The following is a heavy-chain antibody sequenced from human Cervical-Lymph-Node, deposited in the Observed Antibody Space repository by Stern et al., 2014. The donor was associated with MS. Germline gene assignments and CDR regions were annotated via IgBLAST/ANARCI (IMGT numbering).Heavy chain of an antibody. D-gene: IGHD3-22*01. CDR1: GYTFTGHY. CDR3: ARQQGTYYDLSLDY. CDR2: INPNSSLT. Sequence: QVQLVQSGAEVKKPGASVKVSCKASGYTFTGHYMHWVRQAPGQGLQWMGWINPNSSLTNLGQKFQGRVTMTRDTSISTAYMELSRLKSDDTAVYYCARQQGTYYDLSLDYGGQGTLGTVA. V-gene: IGHV1-2*02. J-gene: IGHJ4*02.